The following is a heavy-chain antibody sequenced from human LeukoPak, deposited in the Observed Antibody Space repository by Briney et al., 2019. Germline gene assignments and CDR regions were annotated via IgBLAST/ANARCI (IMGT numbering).Heavy chain of an antibody. CDR3: ARGGRVTLNWFDP. CDR2: IYYSGST. CDR1: DGSISSSSYY. D-gene: IGHD2-21*02. J-gene: IGHJ5*02. V-gene: IGHV4-39*07. Sequence: SETLSLTCSVSDGSISSSSYYWGWIRQPPGKGLEWIGSIYYSGSTYYNLSLKSRVTISVDTSKNQFSLKLSSVTAADTAVYYCARGGRVTLNWFDPWGQGTLVTVSS.